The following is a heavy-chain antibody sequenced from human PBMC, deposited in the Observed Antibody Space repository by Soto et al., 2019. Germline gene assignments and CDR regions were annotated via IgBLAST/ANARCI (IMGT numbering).Heavy chain of an antibody. CDR2: ISYDGSNK. D-gene: IGHD2-15*01. J-gene: IGHJ4*02. Sequence: HATGKGLELVAVISYDGSNKYYADSVKGRFTISRDNSKNTLYLQMNSLRAEDTAVYYCAKDLHGGDQLGYCSGGSCYPSYYFDYWGQGT. CDR3: AKDLHGGDQLGYCSGGSCYPSYYFDY. V-gene: IGHV3-30*18.